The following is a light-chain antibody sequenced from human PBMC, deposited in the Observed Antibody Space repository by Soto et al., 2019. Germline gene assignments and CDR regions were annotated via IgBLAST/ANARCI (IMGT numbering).Light chain of an antibody. V-gene: IGKV3-20*01. J-gene: IGKJ1*01. CDR2: GAS. Sequence: ETVLTQSPGTLSLSPGERATLSCRASQTIRSNYLAWYRQTPGQAPKHLIYGASNRATGIADRFSGSGSWTDFTLISSRLEPEDYALSFCQQYVSSPWTFGQGTKVQIK. CDR3: QQYVSSPWT. CDR1: QTIRSNY.